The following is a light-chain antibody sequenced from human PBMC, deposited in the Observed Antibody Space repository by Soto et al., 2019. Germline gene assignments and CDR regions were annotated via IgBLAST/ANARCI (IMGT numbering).Light chain of an antibody. CDR3: TSWTTSTTMI. J-gene: IGLJ2*01. Sequence: QSVLTQPASVSGSPGQSITISCTGTSSDIGAYNFASWYQQHPGKAPKLMLYDVNIRPSGVSNRFSGSKSGNTASLTISGLQAEDEADYYCTSWTTSTTMIFGGGTKLTVL. CDR1: SSDIGAYNF. CDR2: DVN. V-gene: IGLV2-14*03.